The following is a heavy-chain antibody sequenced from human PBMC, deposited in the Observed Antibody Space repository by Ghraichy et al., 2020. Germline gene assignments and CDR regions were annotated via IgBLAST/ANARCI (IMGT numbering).Heavy chain of an antibody. J-gene: IGHJ4*02. CDR2: IRYDGSNK. CDR1: GFTFSSYG. CDR3: AKDASVGATTFDY. D-gene: IGHD1-26*01. Sequence: GGSLRLSCAASGFTFSSYGMHWVRQAPGKGLEWVAFIRYDGSNKYYADSVKGRFTISRDNSKNTLYLQMNSLRAEDTAVYYCAKDASVGATTFDYWGQGTLVTVSS. V-gene: IGHV3-30*02.